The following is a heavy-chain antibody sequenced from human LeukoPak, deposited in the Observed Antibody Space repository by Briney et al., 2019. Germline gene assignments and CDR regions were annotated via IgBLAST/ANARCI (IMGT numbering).Heavy chain of an antibody. D-gene: IGHD2-15*01. CDR1: GFTFSNHW. CDR2: IKKDGSEK. Sequence: GGSLTLSCAASGFTFSNHWMTWVRQAPGKGLEWVADIKKDGSEKNQVDSVKGRFTISRDNAKNSLYLQMNSLRAEDTAVYYCARTYEKVVVVAATIDYWGQGTLVTVSS. CDR3: ARTYEKVVVVAATIDY. V-gene: IGHV3-7*01. J-gene: IGHJ4*02.